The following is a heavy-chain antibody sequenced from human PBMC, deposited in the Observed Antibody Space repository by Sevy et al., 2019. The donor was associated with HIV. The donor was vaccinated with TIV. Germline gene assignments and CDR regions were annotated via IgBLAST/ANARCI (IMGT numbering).Heavy chain of an antibody. Sequence: SETLSLSCSVSGGSISSDYWSWIRQPPGKGLEWIGYIYYTGSTNYNPTLSNRVTISVDTSKNQFSLKVRSVTAADTAVYYCASYEHAGNSGAGFDYWGQGTLVTVSS. J-gene: IGHJ4*02. V-gene: IGHV4-59*12. CDR1: GGSISSDY. CDR2: IYYTGST. CDR3: ASYEHAGNSGAGFDY. D-gene: IGHD6-13*01.